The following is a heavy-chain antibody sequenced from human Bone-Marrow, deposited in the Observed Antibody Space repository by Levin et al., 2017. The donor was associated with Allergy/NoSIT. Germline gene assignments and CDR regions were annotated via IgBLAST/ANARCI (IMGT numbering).Heavy chain of an antibody. J-gene: IGHJ4*02. Sequence: ASVKVSRQASGYTFDMYAITWVRQAPGQGLEWVGWISGYNGDTKSADNLQGRVTLTTDTSTRTSYMELRSLRSDDTGVYYCARSHCSSSNCLSQLDYWGQGTLVTVSS. D-gene: IGHD2-2*01. CDR1: GYTFDMYA. CDR2: ISGYNGDT. CDR3: ARSHCSSSNCLSQLDY. V-gene: IGHV1-18*01.